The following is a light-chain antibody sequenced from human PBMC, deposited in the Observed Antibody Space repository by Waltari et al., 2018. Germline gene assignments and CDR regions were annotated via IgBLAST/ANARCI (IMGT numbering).Light chain of an antibody. CDR1: SSDVGNYAH. Sequence: QSALTQPASVSGSPGQSITISCTGPSSDVGNYAHVSWYQQYSGKAPKLMIYDVRHRPSGVFDRFSGSKSGNTASLTISGLQAEDEADYYCSSYTSSDTYVFGTGTKVTVL. V-gene: IGLV2-14*01. CDR2: DVR. CDR3: SSYTSSDTYV. J-gene: IGLJ1*01.